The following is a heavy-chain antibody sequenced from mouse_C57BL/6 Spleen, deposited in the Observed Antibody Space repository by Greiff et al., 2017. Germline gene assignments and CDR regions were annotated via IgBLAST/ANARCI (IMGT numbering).Heavy chain of an antibody. D-gene: IGHD2-5*01. CDR3: ARDSTYYAMDY. J-gene: IGHJ4*01. Sequence: QVQLQQSGAELVRPGTSVKVSCKASGYAFTNYLIEWVKQRPGQGLEWIGVINPGSGGTNYNEKFKGKATLTADKSSSTAYMQISSLTSEDSAVYFCARDSTYYAMDYWGQGTSVTVSS. V-gene: IGHV1-54*01. CDR1: GYAFTNYL. CDR2: INPGSGGT.